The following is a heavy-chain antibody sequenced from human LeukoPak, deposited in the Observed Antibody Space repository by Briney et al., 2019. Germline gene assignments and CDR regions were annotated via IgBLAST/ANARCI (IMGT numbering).Heavy chain of an antibody. V-gene: IGHV4-59*08. CDR3: ARHPTVTTGKQFDY. D-gene: IGHD4-17*01. CDR1: GGSISSYY. Sequence: SETLSLTCTVSGGSISSYYWNWIRQPPGKGLEWIGYIFYSGSTNYNPSLKSRVTISVDTSTNQFSLKLGSVTAADTAVYYCARHPTVTTGKQFDYWGRGTLVTVSS. J-gene: IGHJ4*02. CDR2: IFYSGST.